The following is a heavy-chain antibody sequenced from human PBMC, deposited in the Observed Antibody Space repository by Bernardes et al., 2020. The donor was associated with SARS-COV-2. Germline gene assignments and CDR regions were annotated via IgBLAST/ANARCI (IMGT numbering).Heavy chain of an antibody. Sequence: SETLSLTCTVSGDSISSRTYYWGWIRQSPGKGLEWIGSIYYSGGTYYNPSLKGRVTFSVDTSKNQFSLRLSSPTAADAGVYYCARHPRRLQVSGSWFDPWGQGTLVNVSS. D-gene: IGHD1-26*01. J-gene: IGHJ5*02. CDR2: IYYSGGT. CDR1: GDSISSRTYY. CDR3: ARHPRRLQVSGSWFDP. V-gene: IGHV4-39*01.